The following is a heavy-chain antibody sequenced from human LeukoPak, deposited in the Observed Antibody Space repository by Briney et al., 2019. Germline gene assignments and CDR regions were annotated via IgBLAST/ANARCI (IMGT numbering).Heavy chain of an antibody. D-gene: IGHD6-6*01. CDR1: GGSFSGYY. CDR3: ARRRGAARPLDY. Sequence: SETLSLTCAVYGGSFSGYYWSWIRQPPGKGLEWIGEINHSGSTNYNPSLKSRVTISVDTSKNQFSLKLSSVTAADTAVYYCARRRGAARPLDYWGQGTLVTVSS. CDR2: INHSGST. J-gene: IGHJ4*02. V-gene: IGHV4-34*01.